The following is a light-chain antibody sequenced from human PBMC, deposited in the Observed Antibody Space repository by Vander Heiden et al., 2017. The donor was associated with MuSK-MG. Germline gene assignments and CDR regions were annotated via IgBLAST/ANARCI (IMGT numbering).Light chain of an antibody. CDR2: DAS. V-gene: IGKV3-11*01. CDR1: LGVSTY. J-gene: IGKJ4*01. Sequence: EIVLTQSPATLSLSPGERATLSCRASLGVSTYLAWYQQNPAQAPRLLIYDASNRATGIPARFSGSGSGTDFTLTISSLEPEDFAVYYCQQRSNCPFTFGGGTKVEIK. CDR3: QQRSNCPFT.